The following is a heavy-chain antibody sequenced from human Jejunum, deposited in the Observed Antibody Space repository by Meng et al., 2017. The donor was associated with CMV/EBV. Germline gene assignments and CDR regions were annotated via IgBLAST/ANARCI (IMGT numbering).Heavy chain of an antibody. J-gene: IGHJ4*02. Sequence: VQVVESGGGFVQPGRSLRLSCAASGFTFSSYGIHWVRQAPGKGLEWVAVISNDGSIKYYADSLKGRFTISRDNSKNTMYLQMNSPTAEDTAVYYCARDWRDGDSFDYWGQGTLVTVSS. D-gene: IGHD4-17*01. V-gene: IGHV3-30*03. CDR2: ISNDGSIK. CDR3: ARDWRDGDSFDY. CDR1: GFTFSSYG.